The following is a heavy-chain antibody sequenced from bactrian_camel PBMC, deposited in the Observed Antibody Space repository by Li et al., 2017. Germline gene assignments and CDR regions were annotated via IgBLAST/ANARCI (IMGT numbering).Heavy chain of an antibody. CDR3: ATDEDWSWHY. CDR2: INSRGDTS. CDR1: GFPFSSAA. V-gene: IGHV3S40*01. D-gene: IGHD7*01. Sequence: QLVESGGGLVQPGGSLRLSCAASGFPFSSAAMRWVRQAPGKVLEWVSAINSRGDTSYYADSVKGRFTISRDNAKNTVSLQMHSLKTDDTAVYFSATDEDWSWHYWGQGTQVTVS. J-gene: IGHJ4*01.